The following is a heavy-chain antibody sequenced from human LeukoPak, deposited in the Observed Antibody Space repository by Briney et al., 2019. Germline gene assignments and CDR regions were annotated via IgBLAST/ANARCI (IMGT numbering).Heavy chain of an antibody. D-gene: IGHD5-18*01. CDR1: GFTFSSYG. CDR3: AKDGVYSYGSYFDY. J-gene: IGHJ4*02. V-gene: IGHV3-30*02. CDR2: IRYDGSNK. Sequence: PGGSLRLSCAASGFTFSSYGMHWVRQAPGKGLEWVAFIRYDGSNKYYADSVKGRFTTSRDNSKNTLYLQMNSLRAEDAAVYYCAKDGVYSYGSYFDYWGRGTLVTVSS.